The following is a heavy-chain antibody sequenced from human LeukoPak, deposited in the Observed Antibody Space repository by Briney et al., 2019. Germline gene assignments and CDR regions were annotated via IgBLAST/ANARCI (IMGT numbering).Heavy chain of an antibody. CDR1: SGSIGSGGYY. Sequence: PSETLSLTCTVSSGSIGSGGYYWRRSPQPPGGGLERYGYIYHSGSTYYSPSLKSRVTISADRSKNQFSLKLSSVTAADTAVYYCVRYDSSGYYRFDYWGQGTLVTVSS. J-gene: IGHJ4*02. V-gene: IGHV4-30-2*01. CDR2: IYHSGST. D-gene: IGHD3-22*01. CDR3: VRYDSSGYYRFDY.